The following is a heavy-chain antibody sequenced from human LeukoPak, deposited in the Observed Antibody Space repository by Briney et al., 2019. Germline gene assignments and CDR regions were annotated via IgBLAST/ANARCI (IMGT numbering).Heavy chain of an antibody. CDR3: AKLSGSYTGPFDY. CDR2: ISYYGSNK. J-gene: IGHJ4*02. V-gene: IGHV3-30*18. Sequence: GRSLRLSCAASGFTFNSYGMHWVRQAPGKGPEGVAVISYYGSNKYYADSVKGRFTISRDNSKNTLYLQMNSLRAEDTAVYHCAKLSGSYTGPFDYWGQGTLVTVSS. D-gene: IGHD1-26*01. CDR1: GFTFNSYG.